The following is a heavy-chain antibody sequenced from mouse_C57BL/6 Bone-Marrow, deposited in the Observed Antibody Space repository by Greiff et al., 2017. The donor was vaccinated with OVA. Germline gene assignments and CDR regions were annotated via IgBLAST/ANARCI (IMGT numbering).Heavy chain of an antibody. V-gene: IGHV1-53*01. D-gene: IGHD1-1*01. Sequence: QVQLQQPGTELVKPGASVKLSCKASGYTFTSYWMHWVKQRPGQGLEWIGIINPSNGGTNYNEKFKSKATLTVDRSSSTASMPLSILTSEDSAVYYCARTTPPYYCISDGVLDVWGTGTSVTGSS. J-gene: IGHJ1*03. CDR3: ARTTPPYYCISDGVLDV. CDR1: GYTFTSYW. CDR2: INPSNGGT.